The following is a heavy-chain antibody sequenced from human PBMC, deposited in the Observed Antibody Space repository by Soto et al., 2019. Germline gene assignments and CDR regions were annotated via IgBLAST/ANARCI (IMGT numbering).Heavy chain of an antibody. CDR3: ARDQELLGAFDI. J-gene: IGHJ3*02. CDR2: IYYSGST. V-gene: IGHV4-30-4*01. D-gene: IGHD1-26*01. CDR1: GGSISSCDYY. Sequence: PSYTLSLTCTFSGGSISSCDYYWTWIRQPPGKGLEWIGYIYYSGSTYYNPSLKSRVTISVDTSKNQFSLKLSSVTAADTAVYYCARDQELLGAFDIWGQGTMVTGSS.